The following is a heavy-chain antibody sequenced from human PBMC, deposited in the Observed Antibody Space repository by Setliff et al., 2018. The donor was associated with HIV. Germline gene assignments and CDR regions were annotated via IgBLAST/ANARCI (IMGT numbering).Heavy chain of an antibody. Sequence: SETMSLTCTVSGVSTSIHYWVWIRQPAGRGLEWIGRIHTSDTTRYNPSLQSRVAMSVDTSKNQFSLKLTSVSAADTAVYYCARGVSAAGMLMDVWGKGTTVTVSS. D-gene: IGHD6-13*01. J-gene: IGHJ6*03. CDR3: ARGVSAAGMLMDV. CDR1: GVSTSIHY. CDR2: IHTSDTT. V-gene: IGHV4-4*07.